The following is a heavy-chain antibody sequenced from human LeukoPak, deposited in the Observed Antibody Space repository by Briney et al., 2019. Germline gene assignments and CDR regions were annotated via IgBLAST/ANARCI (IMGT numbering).Heavy chain of an antibody. D-gene: IGHD1-1*01. CDR2: IRYAGNEN. CDR1: GFTFSSYG. J-gene: IGHJ3*02. CDR3: VRVGRDAFDI. Sequence: GGSLRLSCAASGFTFSSYGMHWVRQAPGKGLEWVAFIRYAGNENYYADSVKGRFTISRENAKNSLFLQMNSLRAGDTAVYYCVRVGRDAFDIWGQGTMVTVSS. V-gene: IGHV3-30*02.